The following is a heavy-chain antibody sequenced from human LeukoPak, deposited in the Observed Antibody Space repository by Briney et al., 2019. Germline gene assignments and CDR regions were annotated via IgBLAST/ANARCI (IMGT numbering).Heavy chain of an antibody. CDR1: GFTFSSYA. D-gene: IGHD5-18*01. V-gene: IGHV3-48*01. CDR2: ISSSSSTI. Sequence: GGSLRLSCAASGFTFSSYAMNWVRQAPGKGLEWVSYISSSSSTIYYADSVKGRFTISRDNAKNSLYLQMNSLRAEDTAVYYCAREIQLWSGDVDYWGQGALVTVSS. CDR3: AREIQLWSGDVDY. J-gene: IGHJ4*02.